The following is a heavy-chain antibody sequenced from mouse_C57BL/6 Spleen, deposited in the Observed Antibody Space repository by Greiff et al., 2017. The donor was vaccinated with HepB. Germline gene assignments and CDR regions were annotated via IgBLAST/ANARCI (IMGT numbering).Heavy chain of an antibody. CDR1: GYTFTDYY. V-gene: IGHV1-26*01. CDR2: INPNNGGT. J-gene: IGHJ3*01. Sequence: VQLQQSGPELVKPGASVKISCKASGYTFTDYYMNWVKQSHGKSLEWIGDINPNNGGTSYNQKFKGKATLTVDKSSSTAYMEHRSLTSEDSAVYYRARGGYDYDGFAYWGQGTLVTVSA. D-gene: IGHD2-4*01. CDR3: ARGGYDYDGFAY.